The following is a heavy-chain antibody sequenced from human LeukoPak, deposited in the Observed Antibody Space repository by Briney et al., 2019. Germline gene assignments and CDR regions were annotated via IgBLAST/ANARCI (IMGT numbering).Heavy chain of an antibody. Sequence: PSETLSLTCAVSGYSISIGYYWGWIRQPPGKGLEWIGSIYHSGSTYYNPSLKSRVTISVDTSKNQFSLKLSSVTAADTAVYYCARDYGGNSGAFDIWGQGTMVTVSS. D-gene: IGHD4-23*01. J-gene: IGHJ3*02. CDR3: ARDYGGNSGAFDI. V-gene: IGHV4-38-2*02. CDR1: GYSISIGYY. CDR2: IYHSGST.